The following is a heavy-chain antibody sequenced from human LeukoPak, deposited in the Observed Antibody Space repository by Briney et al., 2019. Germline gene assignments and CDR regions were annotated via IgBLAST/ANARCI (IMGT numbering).Heavy chain of an antibody. CDR3: ASVVGWYDYYYGMDV. CDR2: ISSSGSTI. Sequence: GGSLRLSCAASGFTFSDYYMSWIRQAPGKGLEWVSYISSSGSTIYYADSVKGRFTISRDNAKNSQYLQMNSLRAEDTAVYYCASVVGWYDYYYGMDVWGQGTTVTVSS. V-gene: IGHV3-11*01. D-gene: IGHD1-26*01. J-gene: IGHJ6*02. CDR1: GFTFSDYY.